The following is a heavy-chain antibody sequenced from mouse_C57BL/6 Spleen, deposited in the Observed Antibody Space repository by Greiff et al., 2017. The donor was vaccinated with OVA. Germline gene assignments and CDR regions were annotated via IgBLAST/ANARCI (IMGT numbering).Heavy chain of an antibody. CDR1: GYSITSGYY. J-gene: IGHJ1*03. Sequence: ESGPGLVKPSQSLSLTCSVTGYSITSGYYWNWIRQFPGNKLEWMGYISYDGSNNYNPSLKNRISITRDTSKNQFFLKLNSVTTEDTATYYCARGPLNYYGSSHWYFDVWGTGTTVTVSS. V-gene: IGHV3-6*01. D-gene: IGHD1-1*01. CDR3: ARGPLNYYGSSHWYFDV. CDR2: ISYDGSN.